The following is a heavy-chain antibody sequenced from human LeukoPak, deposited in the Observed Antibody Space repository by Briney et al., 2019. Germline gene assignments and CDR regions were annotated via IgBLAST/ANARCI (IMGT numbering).Heavy chain of an antibody. CDR1: GGSISSSNW. J-gene: IGHJ2*01. D-gene: IGHD6-13*01. Sequence: SGTLSLTCAVSGGSISSSNWWSWVRQPPGKGLEWIGEIYHSGSTNYNPSLKSRVTISVDKSKNQFTLQLNSVTPEDTAVYYCARGEAAAAADWYFDLWGRGTLVTVSS. V-gene: IGHV4-4*02. CDR2: IYHSGST. CDR3: ARGEAAAAADWYFDL.